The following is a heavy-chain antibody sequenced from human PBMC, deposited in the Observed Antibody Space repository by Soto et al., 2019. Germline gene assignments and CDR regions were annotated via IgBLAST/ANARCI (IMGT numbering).Heavy chain of an antibody. D-gene: IGHD7-27*01. V-gene: IGHV3-48*01. CDR3: ARDLSWGSNWYYYMDV. J-gene: IGHJ6*03. CDR1: GFILSDCA. Sequence: EVQLVESGGGLVQPGGSLRLSCATSGFILSDCAMNWVRQAPGKGLEWVSYISSSSSVIHYADSVKGRSTVSRDNASTSLYLQMNRLRAEDTAVYYCARDLSWGSNWYYYMDVWGKGTTVTVSS. CDR2: ISSSSSVI.